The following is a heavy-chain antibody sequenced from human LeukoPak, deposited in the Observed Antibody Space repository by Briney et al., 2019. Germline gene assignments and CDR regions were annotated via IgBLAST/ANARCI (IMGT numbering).Heavy chain of an antibody. CDR2: IYSGGST. Sequence: GGSLRLSCAASGFTVSSNYMSWVRQAPGKGLEWVSVIYSGGSTYYADSVKGRFTISRENAKNSLYLQMNSLRAGDTAVYYCARGYSGYDSLTATDYWGQGTLVTVSS. J-gene: IGHJ4*02. CDR1: GFTVSSNY. V-gene: IGHV3-53*01. D-gene: IGHD5-12*01. CDR3: ARGYSGYDSLTATDY.